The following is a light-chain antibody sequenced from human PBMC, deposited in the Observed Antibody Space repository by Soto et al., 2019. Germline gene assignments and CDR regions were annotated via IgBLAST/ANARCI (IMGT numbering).Light chain of an antibody. J-gene: IGKJ4*01. V-gene: IGKV3-11*01. CDR1: QSVSSY. Sequence: EIVLTQSPATLSLSPGERATLSCRASQSVSSYLAWYQQKPGQAPRLLIYDASNRATGIPARFSGRGSGTDFTLTSSSLEPEDFAVYYCQQRSNWRTFGGGTKVEIK. CDR3: QQRSNWRT. CDR2: DAS.